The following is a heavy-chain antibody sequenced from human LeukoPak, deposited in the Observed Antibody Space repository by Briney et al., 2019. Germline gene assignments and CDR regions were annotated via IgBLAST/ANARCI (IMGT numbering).Heavy chain of an antibody. Sequence: GGSLRLSCAASGFTFSSHWMSWVRQAPGKGLEWVANIKQDGSEKYYVDSVKGRFTISGDNAKNSLFLQMNSLRAEDTAGYYCAREPHIAVVTHFDYWGQGTLVAVSS. V-gene: IGHV3-7*01. J-gene: IGHJ4*02. CDR1: GFTFSSHW. D-gene: IGHD6-19*01. CDR2: IKQDGSEK. CDR3: AREPHIAVVTHFDY.